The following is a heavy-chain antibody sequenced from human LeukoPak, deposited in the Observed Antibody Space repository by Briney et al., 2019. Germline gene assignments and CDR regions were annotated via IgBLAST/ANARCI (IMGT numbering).Heavy chain of an antibody. Sequence: PGGSLRLSCAASGFTFSNAWMSWVRQAPGKGLEWVGRIKTKIDGGTTDYAAPVKGRFTISRDDSKNTLYLQMNSLKTEDTVVYYCTTQPWQVDYWGQGTLVTVSS. D-gene: IGHD6-19*01. CDR1: GFTFSNAW. CDR3: TTQPWQVDY. CDR2: IKTKIDGGTT. V-gene: IGHV3-15*01. J-gene: IGHJ4*02.